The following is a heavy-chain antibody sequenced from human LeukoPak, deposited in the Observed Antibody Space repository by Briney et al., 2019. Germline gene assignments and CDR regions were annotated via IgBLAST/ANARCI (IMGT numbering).Heavy chain of an antibody. V-gene: IGHV1-18*01. D-gene: IGHD1-26*01. Sequence: ASVKVSCKASGYTFTSYGISWVRQAPGQGLEWMGWISAYNGNTNYAQKLQGRVTMTTDTSTSTAYMELRSLRSDDTAVYYCARGYEDDFSGSYYWSDPWGQGTLVTVSS. CDR1: GYTFTSYG. J-gene: IGHJ5*02. CDR2: ISAYNGNT. CDR3: ARGYEDDFSGSYYWSDP.